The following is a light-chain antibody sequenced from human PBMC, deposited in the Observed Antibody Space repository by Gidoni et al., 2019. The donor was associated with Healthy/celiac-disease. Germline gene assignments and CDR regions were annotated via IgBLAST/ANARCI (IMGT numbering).Light chain of an antibody. CDR1: QSVSSY. CDR2: DAS. V-gene: IGKV3-11*01. Sequence: EIVLTQSPATLSLSPGERATLSCRASQSVSSYLACYQQKPGQAPRLLIYDASNRATGIQARFSGSGSGTDFPLTISSLEPEDFAVYYCQQRSNWITFGQGTRLEIK. CDR3: QQRSNWIT. J-gene: IGKJ5*01.